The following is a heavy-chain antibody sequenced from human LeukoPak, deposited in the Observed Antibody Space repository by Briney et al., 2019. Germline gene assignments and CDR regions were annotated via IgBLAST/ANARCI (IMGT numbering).Heavy chain of an antibody. D-gene: IGHD1-26*01. V-gene: IGHV3-7*01. CDR1: GFTFSSYW. CDR2: IKQDGSEK. J-gene: IGHJ4*02. Sequence: GGSLRLSCAASGFTFSSYWMSWVRQAPGKGLEWVANIKQDGSEKDYVDSVKGRFTISRDNAKNSLYLQMNSLRAEDTAVYYCARDDGSYSRSPGFDYWGQGTLVTVSS. CDR3: ARDDGSYSRSPGFDY.